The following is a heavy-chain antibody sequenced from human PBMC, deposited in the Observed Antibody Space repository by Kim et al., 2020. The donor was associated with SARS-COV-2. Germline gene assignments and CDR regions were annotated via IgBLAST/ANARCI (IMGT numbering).Heavy chain of an antibody. Sequence: GGSLRLSCAASGFTFSSDSMNWVRQAPGKGLEWVSSISSNSSGIYYEYAAPGRFTISSAKAKTTNNLYLHSLRVQNTDAALYACATGLMFIGTGAADYWG. V-gene: IGHV3-21*04. J-gene: IGHJ4*01. CDR2: ISSNSSGI. CDR3: ACATGLMFIGTGAADY. D-gene: IGHD2-8*01. CDR1: GFTFSSDS.